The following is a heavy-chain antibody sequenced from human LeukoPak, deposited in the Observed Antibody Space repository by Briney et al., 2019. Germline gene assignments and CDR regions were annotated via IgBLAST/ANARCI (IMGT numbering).Heavy chain of an antibody. CDR3: ARDRYRNYFDY. CDR2: ISSSGSTI. V-gene: IGHV3-48*04. Sequence: PGGSLRLSCVDSGFTFSNSWMHWVRQAPGKGLEWVSYISSSGSTIYYADSVKGRFTISRDNAKNSLYLQMNSLRAEDTAVYYCARDRYRNYFDYWGQGTLVTVSS. J-gene: IGHJ4*02. CDR1: GFTFSNSW. D-gene: IGHD1-26*01.